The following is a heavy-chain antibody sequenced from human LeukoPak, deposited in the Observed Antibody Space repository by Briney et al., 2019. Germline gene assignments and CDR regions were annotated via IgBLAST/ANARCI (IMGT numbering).Heavy chain of an antibody. V-gene: IGHV4-30-2*01. Sequence: SQTLSLTCAVSGGSISSGGYSWSWIRQPPGKGLEWIGYIYHSGSTYYNPSLKSRVTISVDRSKNQFSLKLSSVTAADTAVYYCASRYGSGSYLNPHFDYWGQGTLVTVSS. CDR3: ASRYGSGSYLNPHFDY. CDR1: GGSISSGGYS. D-gene: IGHD3-10*01. CDR2: IYHSGST. J-gene: IGHJ4*02.